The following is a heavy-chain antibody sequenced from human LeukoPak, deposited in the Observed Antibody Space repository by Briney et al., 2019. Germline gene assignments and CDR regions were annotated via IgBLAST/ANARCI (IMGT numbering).Heavy chain of an antibody. CDR1: GYSISSGYY. CDR2: IYHSGST. V-gene: IGHV4-38-2*02. D-gene: IGHD3-22*01. CDR3: ARVKYYYDSSGYYIDY. J-gene: IGHJ4*02. Sequence: SETLSLTCTVSGYSISSGYYWGWIRQPPGKGLEWIGSIYHSGSTYYNPSLKSRVTISVDTSKNQFSLKLSSVTAADTAVYYCARVKYYYDSSGYYIDYWGQGTLVTVSS.